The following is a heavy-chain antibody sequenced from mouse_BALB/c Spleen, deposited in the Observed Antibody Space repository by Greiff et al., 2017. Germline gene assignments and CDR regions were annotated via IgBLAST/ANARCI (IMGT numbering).Heavy chain of an antibody. CDR2: VNPYNGGT. J-gene: IGHJ3*01. Sequence: VQLQQSGPELVKPGASVKMSCKASGYTFTDYYMDWVKQSHGESFEWIGRVNPYNGGTSYNQKFKGKATLTVDKSSSTAYMELNSLTSEDSAVYYCASGYWFAYWGQGTLVTVSA. CDR1: GYTFTDYY. D-gene: IGHD2-2*01. V-gene: IGHV1-19*01. CDR3: ASGYWFAY.